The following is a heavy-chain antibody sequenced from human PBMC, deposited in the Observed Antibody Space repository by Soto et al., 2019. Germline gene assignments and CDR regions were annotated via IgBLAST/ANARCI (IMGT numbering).Heavy chain of an antibody. D-gene: IGHD1-26*01. Sequence: EVQVLESGGGLVQSGGSLRLSCAASGFTFSSYAMTWVRQAPGKGMEWVSVISGGGGSTYYADSVKGRFTISRDNSKNTVYLQMNSLRAEDTAVYYCAKDRGFTGIVPDYWGQGTLVTVSS. J-gene: IGHJ4*02. V-gene: IGHV3-23*01. CDR2: ISGGGGST. CDR1: GFTFSSYA. CDR3: AKDRGFTGIVPDY.